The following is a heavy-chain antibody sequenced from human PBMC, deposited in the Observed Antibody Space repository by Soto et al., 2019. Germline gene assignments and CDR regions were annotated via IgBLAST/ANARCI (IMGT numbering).Heavy chain of an antibody. J-gene: IGHJ4*02. CDR1: GFSISSGDYY. D-gene: IGHD3-9*01. Sequence: TLSLTCTVSGFSISSGDYYWSWLRQHPGKGLEWIGYIYYSGSTYYKPSLKSRVTISVDTSKNQFSLKLSSVTAADTAVYYCARQLHYDILTGYYTDYWGQGTLVTVSS. V-gene: IGHV4-30-4*08. CDR2: IYYSGST. CDR3: ARQLHYDILTGYYTDY.